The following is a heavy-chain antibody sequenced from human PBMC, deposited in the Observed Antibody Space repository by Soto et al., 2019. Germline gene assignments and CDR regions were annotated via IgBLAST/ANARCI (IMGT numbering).Heavy chain of an antibody. Sequence: EVQLLESGGGLVQPGESLRLSCAASGFTFSSYAMSWVRQAPGKELEWVSVVSGSAGSTYYADSVKGRFTISRDNSKNTLYLQMNSLRAEDTAVYYCAKDASSGITSFDSWGRGPVVTVSS. D-gene: IGHD3-3*01. V-gene: IGHV3-23*01. J-gene: IGHJ2*01. CDR3: AKDASSGITSFDS. CDR1: GFTFSSYA. CDR2: VSGSAGST.